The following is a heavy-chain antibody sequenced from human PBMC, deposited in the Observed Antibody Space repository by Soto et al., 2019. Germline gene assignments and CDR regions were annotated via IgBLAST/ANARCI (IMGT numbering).Heavy chain of an antibody. D-gene: IGHD1-26*01. J-gene: IGHJ4*02. V-gene: IGHV3-30*18. Sequence: GGSLRLSCAASGFTFSSYGMHWVRQAPGKGLEWVAVISYDGSNKYYADSVKGRFTISRDNSKNTLYLQMNSLRAEDTAVYYCAKETSSGAPDYWGQGTLVTISS. CDR1: GFTFSSYG. CDR3: AKETSSGAPDY. CDR2: ISYDGSNK.